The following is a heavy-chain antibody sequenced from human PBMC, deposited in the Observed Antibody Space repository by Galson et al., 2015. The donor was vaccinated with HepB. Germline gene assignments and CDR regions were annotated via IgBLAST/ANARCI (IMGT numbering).Heavy chain of an antibody. D-gene: IGHD3-22*01. CDR1: GYTFTSYA. V-gene: IGHV7-4-1*02. CDR2: INTNTGSP. J-gene: IGHJ5*02. Sequence: VKVSCKASGYTFTSYAINWVRQAPGQGLEWMGWINTNTGSPSYAQGFTGRFVFSLDTSVSTAYLQINSLKAEDTAVYYCARDVSYYDSAAGYDPWGQGTLVTVSS. CDR3: ARDVSYYDSAAGYDP.